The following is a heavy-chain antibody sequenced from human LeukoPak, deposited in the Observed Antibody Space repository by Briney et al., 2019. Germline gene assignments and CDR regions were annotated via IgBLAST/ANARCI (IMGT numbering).Heavy chain of an antibody. CDR2: IYTSGST. D-gene: IGHD5-18*01. CDR1: GGSISSYY. J-gene: IGHJ4*02. CDR3: AREGFLDTAMVFDY. Sequence: SETLSLTCTVSGGSISSYYWSWIRQPAGKGLEWIGRIYTSGSTNYNPSLKSRVTMSVDTSKNQFSLKLSSVTAADTAVYYCAREGFLDTAMVFDYWGQGPLVTVSS. V-gene: IGHV4-4*07.